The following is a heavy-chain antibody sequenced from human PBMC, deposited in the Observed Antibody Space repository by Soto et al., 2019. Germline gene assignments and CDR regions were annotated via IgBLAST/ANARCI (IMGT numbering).Heavy chain of an antibody. CDR2: INHSGST. V-gene: IGHV4-34*01. Sequence: QVQLQQWGAGLLKPSETLSLTCAVYGGSFSGYYWTWIRQPPGTGLEWIGEINHSGSTNYNPSLKSRVTISVDTSTNQFSLKLTSVTAADTAVYSCARDKITGRFDYWGQGTLVTVSS. CDR1: GGSFSGYY. CDR3: ARDKITGRFDY. J-gene: IGHJ4*02. D-gene: IGHD2-8*02.